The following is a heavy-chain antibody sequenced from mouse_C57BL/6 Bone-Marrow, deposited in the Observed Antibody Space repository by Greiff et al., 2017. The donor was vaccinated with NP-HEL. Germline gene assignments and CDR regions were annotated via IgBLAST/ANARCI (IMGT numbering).Heavy chain of an antibody. V-gene: IGHV5-15*01. CDR3: ARRKTRYFDV. Sequence: EVKLQESGGGLVQPGGSLKLSCAASGFTFSDYGMAWVRQAPRKGPEWVAFISNLAYSIYYADTVTGRFTISRENAKNTLYLEMSSLRSEDTAMYYCARRKTRYFDVWGTGTTVTVSS. J-gene: IGHJ1*03. CDR2: ISNLAYSI. CDR1: GFTFSDYG.